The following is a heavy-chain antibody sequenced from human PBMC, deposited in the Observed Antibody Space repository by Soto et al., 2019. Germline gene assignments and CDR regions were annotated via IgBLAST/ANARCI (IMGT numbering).Heavy chain of an antibody. CDR2: ISYDGSNK. CDR1: GFTFSSYA. J-gene: IGHJ4*02. V-gene: IGHV3-30-3*01. D-gene: IGHD4-17*01. Sequence: GGSLRLSCAASGFTFSSYAMHWVRQAPGKGLEWVAVISYDGSNKYYADSVKGRFTISRDNSKNTLYLQMKSLRAEDTAVYYCARDGYGDYERTFDYWGQGTLVTVSS. CDR3: ARDGYGDYERTFDY.